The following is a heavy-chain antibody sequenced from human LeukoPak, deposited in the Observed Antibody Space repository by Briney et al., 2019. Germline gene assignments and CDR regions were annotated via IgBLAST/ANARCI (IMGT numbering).Heavy chain of an antibody. CDR2: MIPNIGKA. Sequence: GASVKVSCKASGDTFTSYAINWVRQATGQGLEWMGWMIPNIGKAGYAQKFQGRVTMTTNASISTAYMELSSLRSEDTAVYYCARFSKQQLVKGLRLNDYWGQGTLVTVSS. V-gene: IGHV1-8*01. CDR1: GDTFTSYA. CDR3: ARFSKQQLVKGLRLNDY. J-gene: IGHJ4*02. D-gene: IGHD6-13*01.